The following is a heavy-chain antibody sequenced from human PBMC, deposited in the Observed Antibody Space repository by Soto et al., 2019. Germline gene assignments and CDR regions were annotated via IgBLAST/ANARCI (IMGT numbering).Heavy chain of an antibody. CDR1: GFNFDDFA. D-gene: IGHD3-16*01. V-gene: IGHV3-9*01. Sequence: EVVLVESGGGLVQPGGSLRLSCVASGFNFDDFAMHWVRQAPGKGLQWVSGIRWNGETAAYGDSVKGRFIISRDNARNSLYVQMNSLRPEDTAVYFCASVKTRPAYRDYAMDVWGKGTTVTVSA. J-gene: IGHJ6*04. CDR3: ASVKTRPAYRDYAMDV. CDR2: IRWNGETA.